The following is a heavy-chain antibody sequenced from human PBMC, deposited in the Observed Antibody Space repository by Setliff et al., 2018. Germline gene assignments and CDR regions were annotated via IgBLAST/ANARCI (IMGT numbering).Heavy chain of an antibody. CDR2: INPSGGLT. D-gene: IGHD3-22*01. CDR1: GYTLSKYY. V-gene: IGHV1-46*01. CDR3: ANGGRDFYDSSGYYSD. J-gene: IGHJ4*02. Sequence: ASVKVSCKASGYTLSKYYMHWVRQAPGQGLEWMGIINPSGGLTKYAQKFQGRVTMTSDTSTNTVYLEVSGLRSEDTAVYYCANGGRDFYDSSGYYSDWGQGTLVTVSS.